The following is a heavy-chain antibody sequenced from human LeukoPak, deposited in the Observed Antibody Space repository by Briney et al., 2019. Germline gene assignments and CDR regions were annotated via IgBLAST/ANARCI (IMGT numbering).Heavy chain of an antibody. D-gene: IGHD2-21*01. CDR2: ISYDGSNK. Sequence: PGGSLRLSCAASGFTFSSYAIHWVRQAPGKGLEWVAVISYDGSNKYYADSVKGRFTISRDNSKNTLYLQMNSLRAEDTAVYYCARDLLLWAPYGMDVWGQGTTVTVSS. CDR3: ARDLLLWAPYGMDV. CDR1: GFTFSSYA. J-gene: IGHJ6*02. V-gene: IGHV3-30-3*01.